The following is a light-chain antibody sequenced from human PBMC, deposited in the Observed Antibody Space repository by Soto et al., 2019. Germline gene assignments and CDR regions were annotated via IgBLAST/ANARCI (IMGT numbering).Light chain of an antibody. V-gene: IGKV3-11*01. CDR2: DAS. CDR1: QSVSSY. Sequence: EIVLTQSPATLSLSPGERATLSCRASQSVSSYLAWYQQKPGQAPRLLIYDASNRATGIPARFSGSGSGTDFALTISSLEREDFAAYYCQQRSNWPPYTFGQGTKLEIK. J-gene: IGKJ2*01. CDR3: QQRSNWPPYT.